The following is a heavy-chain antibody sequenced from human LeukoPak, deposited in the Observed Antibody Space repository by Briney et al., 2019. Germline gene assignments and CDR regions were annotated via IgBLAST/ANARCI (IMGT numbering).Heavy chain of an antibody. V-gene: IGHV3-7*01. D-gene: IGHD2-21*02. CDR3: VRDRDATPDDVRDY. CDR1: GFTLSNYW. J-gene: IGHJ4*02. CDR2: IKQDGSKL. Sequence: GGSLRLSCAASGFTLSNYWMSWVRQAPGKGLEWVANIKQDGSKLSYVDSVKGRFTISRDNAKNSLYLQMNSLRAEDTAVYYCVRDRDATPDDVRDYWGQGTLVTVSS.